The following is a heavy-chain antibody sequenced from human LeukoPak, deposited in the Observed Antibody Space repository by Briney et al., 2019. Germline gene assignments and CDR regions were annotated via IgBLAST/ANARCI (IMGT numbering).Heavy chain of an antibody. Sequence: ASVKVSCKASGGTFSSYAISWVRQAPGQGLEWMGWINPSIGGTNCAQKFQGRVTMTRDTSIGTAYMELSRLRSDDTAVYYCARAGLWDFSDTSGYHNAAFDIWGQGTMVTVSS. CDR1: GGTFSSYA. J-gene: IGHJ3*02. D-gene: IGHD3-22*01. CDR3: ARAGLWDFSDTSGYHNAAFDI. V-gene: IGHV1-2*02. CDR2: INPSIGGT.